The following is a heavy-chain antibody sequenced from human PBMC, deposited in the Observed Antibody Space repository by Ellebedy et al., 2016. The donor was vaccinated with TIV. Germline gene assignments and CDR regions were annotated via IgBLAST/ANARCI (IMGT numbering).Heavy chain of an antibody. Sequence: ASVKVSCXASGYTFTTSGISWVRQAPGQGLEWMGWISGYNGNTNYAQKFQGRVTMTRDTSTSTVYMELSSLRSEDTAMYYCAIALDYGDYRFDYWGQGTLVTVSS. CDR3: AIALDYGDYRFDY. D-gene: IGHD4-17*01. CDR1: GYTFTTSG. V-gene: IGHV1-18*01. J-gene: IGHJ4*02. CDR2: ISGYNGNT.